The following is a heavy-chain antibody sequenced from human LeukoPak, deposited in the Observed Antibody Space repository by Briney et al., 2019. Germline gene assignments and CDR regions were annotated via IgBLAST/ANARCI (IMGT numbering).Heavy chain of an antibody. Sequence: GASVKVSCKASGYTFTGYYMHWVRQAPGQGLEWMGWINPNSGGTNYAQKVQGWVTMTRDTSISTAYMELSRLRSDDTAVYYCARMDSSGYSNWFDPWGQGTLVTVSS. CDR3: ARMDSSGYSNWFDP. V-gene: IGHV1-2*04. D-gene: IGHD3-22*01. CDR1: GYTFTGYY. CDR2: INPNSGGT. J-gene: IGHJ5*02.